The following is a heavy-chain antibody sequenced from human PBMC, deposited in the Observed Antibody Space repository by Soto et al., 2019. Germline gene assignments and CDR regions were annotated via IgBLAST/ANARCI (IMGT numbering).Heavy chain of an antibody. CDR2: ISYDGSNK. D-gene: IGHD3-10*01. Sequence: GGSLRLSCAASGFTFSSYAMHWVRQAPGKGLEWVAVISYDGSNKYYADSVKGRFTISRDNSKNTLYLQMNSLRAEDTAVYYCARARKLLWLGNFPNWFDTWGQGTLATVSS. J-gene: IGHJ5*02. V-gene: IGHV3-30-3*01. CDR3: ARARKLLWLGNFPNWFDT. CDR1: GFTFSSYA.